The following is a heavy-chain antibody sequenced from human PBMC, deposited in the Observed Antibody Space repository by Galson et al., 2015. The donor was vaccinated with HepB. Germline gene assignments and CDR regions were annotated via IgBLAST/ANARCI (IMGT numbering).Heavy chain of an antibody. V-gene: IGHV1-3*01. CDR2: INAGNGNT. CDR1: GYTFTSYA. D-gene: IGHD2-2*01. CDR3: ASEGSRAAPGYFDY. Sequence: VKVSCKASGYTFTSYAMHWVRQAPGQRLEWMGWINAGNGNTKYSQKFQGRVTITRDTSASTAYMELSSLRSEDTAVYYCASEGSRAAPGYFDYWGQGTLVTVSS. J-gene: IGHJ4*02.